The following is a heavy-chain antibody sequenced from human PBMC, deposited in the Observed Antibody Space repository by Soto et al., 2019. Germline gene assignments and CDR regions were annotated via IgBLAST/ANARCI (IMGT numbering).Heavy chain of an antibody. CDR1: GYTFTSYA. V-gene: IGHV1-3*01. Sequence: QVQLVQSGAEVKKPGASVRISCRTSGYTFTSYAITWLRHAPGQRLEWMGWINGGNGDTKYSQKFQERLSITSDTSATTVSLGLSSLTSEDTAIYYCARGPLSLYSADFRWGQGTLVTVSS. CDR2: INGGNGDT. J-gene: IGHJ4*02. D-gene: IGHD1-26*01. CDR3: ARGPLSLYSADFR.